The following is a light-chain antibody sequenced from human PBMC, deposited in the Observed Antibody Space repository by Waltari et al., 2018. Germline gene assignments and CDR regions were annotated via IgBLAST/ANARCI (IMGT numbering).Light chain of an antibody. CDR3: QVWDTSIDLSV. V-gene: IGLV3-21*04. CDR1: NIASKN. CDR2: YDS. J-gene: IGLJ1*01. Sequence: SYVLTQAPSVSVAPGETARITCWGNNIASKNVPWYQQKPGQAPVLVIFYDSDRPSGIPERFSGSNSGNTATLTICRAEAGDEADYYCQVWDTSIDLSVFGTGTKVTVL.